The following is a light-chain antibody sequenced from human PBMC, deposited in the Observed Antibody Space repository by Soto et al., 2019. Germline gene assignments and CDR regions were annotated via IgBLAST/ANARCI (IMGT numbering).Light chain of an antibody. V-gene: IGKV1-39*01. CDR2: AAS. J-gene: IGKJ3*01. CDR3: QQSYITSFT. CDR1: QSISSY. Sequence: DIQMTQSPSSLSASVGDRVTITCRASQSISSYLNWYQQKPGKAPKLLIYAASSLQSVVPSRFSGSGSGTDFTLTISSLQPEDFATYYCQQSYITSFTFGPGTKVDIK.